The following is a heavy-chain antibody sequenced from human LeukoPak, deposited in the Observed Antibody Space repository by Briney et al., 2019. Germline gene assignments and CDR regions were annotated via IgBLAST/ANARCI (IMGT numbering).Heavy chain of an antibody. J-gene: IGHJ4*02. Sequence: GGSLRLSCAASGFTFSTYAMTWVRQAPGKGLEWVSSISDSGGRTYYADSVKGRCTISRDNSKNTLYLQMNSLRAEDTAVYYCAKDYYGSGSHYDYWGQGTLVTVSS. D-gene: IGHD3-10*01. CDR1: GFTFSTYA. CDR2: ISDSGGRT. CDR3: AKDYYGSGSHYDY. V-gene: IGHV3-23*01.